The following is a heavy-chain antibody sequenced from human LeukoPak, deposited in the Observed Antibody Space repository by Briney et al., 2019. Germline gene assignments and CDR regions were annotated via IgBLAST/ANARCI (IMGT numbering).Heavy chain of an antibody. Sequence: GGSLRLSCAASGFTFSNHGMHWVRQAPGKGLEWVVVISSDGVTKYYADSVKGRFTLSRDNSKNTLYLEMYSLRDEDTAVYYCAKEGAWGNWYFDLWGRGTLVTVSS. V-gene: IGHV3-30*18. CDR2: ISSDGVTK. J-gene: IGHJ2*01. D-gene: IGHD3-16*01. CDR3: AKEGAWGNWYFDL. CDR1: GFTFSNHG.